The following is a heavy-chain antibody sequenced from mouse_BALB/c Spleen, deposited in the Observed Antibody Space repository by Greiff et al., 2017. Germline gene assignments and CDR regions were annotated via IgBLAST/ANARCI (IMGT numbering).Heavy chain of an antibody. Sequence: EVKLMESGAELVRPGALVKLSCKASGFNIKDYYMHWVKQRPEQGLEWIGWIDPENGNTIYDPKFQGKASITADTSSNTAYLQLSSLTSEDTAVYYCARKGFYDYDEGMDYWGQGTSVTVSS. J-gene: IGHJ4*01. CDR1: GFNIKDYY. V-gene: IGHV14-1*02. CDR3: ARKGFYDYDEGMDY. D-gene: IGHD2-4*01. CDR2: IDPENGNT.